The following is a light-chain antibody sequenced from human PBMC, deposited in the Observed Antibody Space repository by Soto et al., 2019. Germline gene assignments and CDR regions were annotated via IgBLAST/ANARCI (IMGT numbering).Light chain of an antibody. CDR1: SSDVGDYNY. J-gene: IGLJ2*01. CDR2: DVT. V-gene: IGLV2-14*03. CDR3: SSYTSTNTPVL. Sequence: QSALTQPASVSGSPGQSITISCTGSSSDVGDYNYVSWYQHHPGKAPKLMIYDVTNRPSGVSNRFSGSKSGDTASLTISGLQAEDEADYYCSSYTSTNTPVLFGGGTKLTVL.